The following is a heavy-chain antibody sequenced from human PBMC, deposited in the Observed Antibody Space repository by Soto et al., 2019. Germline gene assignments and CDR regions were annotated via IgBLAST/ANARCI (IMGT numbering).Heavy chain of an antibody. J-gene: IGHJ4*02. D-gene: IGHD3-22*01. CDR2: IHSDGITT. Sequence: EVQVEESGGGLVQPGGSLRLSCAASGITFSNYWMEWVRQAPGKGLVWVSRIHSDGITTYYGDSVKGRFTISRDNAKSTVYLQMNSLGAEDTATYHCTLHKFDSSGYVSAYWGQGTLVTVSS. CDR1: GITFSNYW. CDR3: TLHKFDSSGYVSAY. V-gene: IGHV3-74*01.